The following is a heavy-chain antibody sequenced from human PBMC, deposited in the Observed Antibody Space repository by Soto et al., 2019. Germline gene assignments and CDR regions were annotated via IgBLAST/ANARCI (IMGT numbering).Heavy chain of an antibody. J-gene: IGHJ6*02. Sequence: PGGSLRLSCAASGFTFSSFGIHWVRQAPGKGLEWVAVMAYDGSNEYYADSVRGRFTISRDNSKSTVYLQMNSLRPEDTAVYYCAKNTVGLSRYYYYGIDVWGQGTTVTVSS. CDR1: GFTFSSFG. CDR3: AKNTVGLSRYYYYGIDV. CDR2: MAYDGSNE. V-gene: IGHV3-30*18. D-gene: IGHD5-12*01.